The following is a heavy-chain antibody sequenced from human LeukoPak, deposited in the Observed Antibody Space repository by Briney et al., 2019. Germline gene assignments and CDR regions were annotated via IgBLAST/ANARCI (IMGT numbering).Heavy chain of an antibody. Sequence: ASVKVSCKASGGTFSSYAISWVRQAPGQGLEWMGGIIPIFGTANYAQKFQGRVTITADESTSTAYMELSSLRSEDTAVYYCASSWELLVFDYWGQGTLVTVSS. CDR3: ASSWELLVFDY. V-gene: IGHV1-69*13. D-gene: IGHD1-26*01. J-gene: IGHJ4*02. CDR1: GGTFSSYA. CDR2: IIPIFGTA.